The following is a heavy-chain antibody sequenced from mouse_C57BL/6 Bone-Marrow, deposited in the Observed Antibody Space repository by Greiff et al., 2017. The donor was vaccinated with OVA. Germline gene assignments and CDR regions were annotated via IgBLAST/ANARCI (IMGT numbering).Heavy chain of an antibody. J-gene: IGHJ3*01. CDR1: GYTFTDYY. Sequence: EVQLQQSGPELVKPGASVKISCKASGYTFTDYYMNWVKQSHGKSLEWIGDINPNNGGTSYNQKFKGKATVTVDKSSSTAYMELRSLTSEDSAVYYCARSKFYDGFAYWGQGTLVTVSA. D-gene: IGHD2-12*01. CDR3: ARSKFYDGFAY. V-gene: IGHV1-26*01. CDR2: INPNNGGT.